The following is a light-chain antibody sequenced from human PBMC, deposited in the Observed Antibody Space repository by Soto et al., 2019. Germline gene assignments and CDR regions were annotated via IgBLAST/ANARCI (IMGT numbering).Light chain of an antibody. V-gene: IGKV3-11*01. CDR1: QSVSSY. Sequence: EIVLSQSPATLSLSPGERATLSCRASQSVSSYLAWYQHIPGQAPRLLIYDASKRATGIPGRFSGSGSGTDFTLTISSLEPEDFAVYYCQQRSNWPPTWTFGQGTKVEVK. CDR2: DAS. CDR3: QQRSNWPPTWT. J-gene: IGKJ1*01.